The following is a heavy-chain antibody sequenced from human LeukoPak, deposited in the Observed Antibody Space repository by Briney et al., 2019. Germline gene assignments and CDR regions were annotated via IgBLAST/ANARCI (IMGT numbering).Heavy chain of an antibody. Sequence: GGSLRLSCAASGFTFSSYAMHWVRQAPGKGLEWVAVISYDGSNKYYADSVKGRSTISRDNSKNTLYLQMNSLRAEDTAVYYCASMEISSSWYLTYYYYGMDVWGQGTTVTVSS. CDR1: GFTFSSYA. CDR3: ASMEISSSWYLTYYYYGMDV. D-gene: IGHD6-13*01. J-gene: IGHJ6*02. V-gene: IGHV3-30-3*01. CDR2: ISYDGSNK.